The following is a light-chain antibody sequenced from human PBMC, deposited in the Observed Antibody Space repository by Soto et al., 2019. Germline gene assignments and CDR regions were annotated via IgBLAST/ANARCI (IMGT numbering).Light chain of an antibody. Sequence: QSVLTQPASVSGSPGQSITISCTGTSSDVGGYNYVSWYQQHPGKAPKLTIYDVSNRPSGVSNRFSGSKSGNTASLTISWLQAEDEADYYCSSYTSSSTVVFGGGTKLTVL. V-gene: IGLV2-14*01. CDR3: SSYTSSSTVV. J-gene: IGLJ2*01. CDR2: DVS. CDR1: SSDVGGYNY.